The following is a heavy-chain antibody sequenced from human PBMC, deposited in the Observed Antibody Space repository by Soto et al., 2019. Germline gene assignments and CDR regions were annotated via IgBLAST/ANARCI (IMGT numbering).Heavy chain of an antibody. CDR2: IHYSGST. V-gene: IGHV4-59*08. J-gene: IGHJ5*02. CDR3: ARHSYYSNPLRFDP. CDR1: GGSITGYY. Sequence: QVQLQESGPGLVQPSETLSLTCTVSGGSITGYYWSWIRQPPGKGPEWIGNIHYSGSTNYNPSLTNRGTISVDTSKNQFSLRLSSVTAAETAVYYCARHSYYSNPLRFDPWGQGTLVTVSS. D-gene: IGHD4-4*01.